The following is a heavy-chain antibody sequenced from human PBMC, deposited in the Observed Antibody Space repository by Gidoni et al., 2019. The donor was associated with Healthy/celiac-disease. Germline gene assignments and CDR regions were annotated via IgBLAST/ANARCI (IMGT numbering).Heavy chain of an antibody. CDR2: INHSGST. D-gene: IGHD3-9*01. CDR1: GGSFSGYY. Sequence: QVQLQQWGAGLLKPSETLSLTCAVYGGSFSGYYWSWIRQPPGKGLEWIGEINHSGSTNYNPSLKSRVTISVDTSKNQFSLKLSSVTAADTAVYYCARARVLTPPLRYWGQGTLVTVSS. V-gene: IGHV4-34*01. CDR3: ARARVLTPPLRY. J-gene: IGHJ4*02.